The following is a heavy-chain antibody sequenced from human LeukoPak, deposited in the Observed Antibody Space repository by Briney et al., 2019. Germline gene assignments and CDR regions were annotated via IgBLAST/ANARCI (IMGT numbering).Heavy chain of an antibody. CDR1: GGSISSSSYY. CDR2: IYYSGST. J-gene: IGHJ4*02. V-gene: IGHV4-39*01. D-gene: IGHD2-2*02. CDR3: ARRTGYCSSTSCYRGFDY. Sequence: SETLSLTCTVPGGSISSSSYYWGWIRQPPGKGLEWIGSIYYSGSTYYNPSLKSRVTISVDTSKNQFSLKLSSVTAADTAVYYCARRTGYCSSTSCYRGFDYWGQGTLVTVSS.